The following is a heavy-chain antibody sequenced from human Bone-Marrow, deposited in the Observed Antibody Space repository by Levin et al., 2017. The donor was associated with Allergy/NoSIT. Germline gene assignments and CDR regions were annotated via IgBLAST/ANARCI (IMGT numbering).Heavy chain of an antibody. CDR3: AKDNSGSGSYTWGNFDY. V-gene: IGHV3-23*01. CDR1: GFIFSNYA. CDR2: ISNSGASA. J-gene: IGHJ4*02. D-gene: IGHD3-16*01. Sequence: LSLTCATSGFIFSNYAMSWVRQAPGKGLEWVSGISNSGASAVYADSVKGRLTISRDNSKNTLYLEMNTLRVEDTAVYYCAKDNSGSGSYTWGNFDYWGRGTLVTVSP.